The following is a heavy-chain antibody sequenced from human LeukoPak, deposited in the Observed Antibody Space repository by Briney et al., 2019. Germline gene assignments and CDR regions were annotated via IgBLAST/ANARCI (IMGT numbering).Heavy chain of an antibody. CDR1: GYTFTSYY. D-gene: IGHD3-16*01. CDR3: ASRAPGEYYFDY. V-gene: IGHV1-46*01. J-gene: IGHJ4*02. Sequence: GASVKVSCKASGYTFTSYYMHWVRQAPGQGLEWMGIINPSGGSTSYAQKFQGRVTMTRDTSTSTVYMELSSLRSEDTAVYYCASRAPGEYYFDYWGQGTLVTVSS. CDR2: INPSGGST.